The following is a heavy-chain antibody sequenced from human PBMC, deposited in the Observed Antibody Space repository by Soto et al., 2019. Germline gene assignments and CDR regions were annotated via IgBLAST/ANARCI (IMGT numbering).Heavy chain of an antibody. V-gene: IGHV3-7*01. J-gene: IGHJ5*02. CDR1: GFTLNVYW. D-gene: IGHD2-2*01. CDR2: IKKDGSEK. CDR3: AREEGKYCSSTTCYSRFDP. Sequence: GGSMRLSCAASGFTLNVYWMSWVRQSPGKGLEWVANIKKDGSEKYYVDSVKGRFTISRDNAKNSVYLQMDSLRAEDTAVYYCAREEGKYCSSTTCYSRFDPWGQGTVVTVPS.